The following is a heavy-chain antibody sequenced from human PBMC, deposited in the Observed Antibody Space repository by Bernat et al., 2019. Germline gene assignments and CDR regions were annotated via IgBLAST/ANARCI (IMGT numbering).Heavy chain of an antibody. CDR1: GFTFSSYW. CDR3: ARDGGNYWGWFDP. Sequence: EVQLVESGGGLVQPGGSLRLSCAASGFTFSSYWMHWVRQAPGKGLVWVSRINSDGSSTSYADSGKGRVTISRDNAKNTVYLQMNSLRAEDTAVYYCARDGGNYWGWFDPWGQGTLVTVSS. V-gene: IGHV3-74*01. CDR2: INSDGSST. D-gene: IGHD1-26*01. J-gene: IGHJ5*02.